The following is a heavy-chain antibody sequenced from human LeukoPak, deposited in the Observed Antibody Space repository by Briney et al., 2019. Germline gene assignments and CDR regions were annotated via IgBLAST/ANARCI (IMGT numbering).Heavy chain of an antibody. V-gene: IGHV4-4*02. CDR3: ARDRRSSWTRWFDP. D-gene: IGHD6-13*01. Sequence: SGTLSLTCAVSGGSISSSNWWSWVRQPPGKGLEWIGEIYHSGSTNYNPSLKSRVTISVDKSKNQFSLKLSSVTAADTAVYYCARDRRSSWTRWFDPWGQGTLVTVSS. J-gene: IGHJ5*02. CDR1: GGSISSSNW. CDR2: IYHSGST.